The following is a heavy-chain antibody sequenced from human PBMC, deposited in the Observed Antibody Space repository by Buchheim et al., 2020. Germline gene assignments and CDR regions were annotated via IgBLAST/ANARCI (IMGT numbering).Heavy chain of an antibody. CDR2: IYYSGST. CDR1: GGSISSSSYY. J-gene: IGHJ4*02. Sequence: QLQLQESGPGLVKPSETLSLTCTVSGGSISSSSYYWGWIRQPPGKGLEWIGSIYYSGSTYYNPSLKSRVTISVDTSKNQFSLKLSSVTAADTAVYYCARHPRGYDFWSDGGWYFDYWGQGTL. CDR3: ARHPRGYDFWSDGGWYFDY. V-gene: IGHV4-39*01. D-gene: IGHD3-3*01.